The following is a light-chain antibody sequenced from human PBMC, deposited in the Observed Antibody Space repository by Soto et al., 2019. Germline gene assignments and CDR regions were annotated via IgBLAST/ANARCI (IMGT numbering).Light chain of an antibody. CDR2: EAS. CDR3: QQYNNWPPIT. V-gene: IGKV3-11*01. CDR1: QRVSTF. Sequence: ELLLAQSPGTQSLSPGGRATLSRQSSQRVSTFLAWYQQRPGQAPRLLISEASNRATGIPARFSGSGSGTDFTLTISSLEPEDLAVYYCQQYNNWPPITFGQGTRLEIK. J-gene: IGKJ5*01.